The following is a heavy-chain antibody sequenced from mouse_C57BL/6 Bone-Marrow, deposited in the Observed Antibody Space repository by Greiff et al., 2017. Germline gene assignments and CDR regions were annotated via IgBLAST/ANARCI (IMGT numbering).Heavy chain of an antibody. Sequence: QSGPGLVKPSQSLSLTCSVTGYSITSGYYWHWIRQFPGNILELMGFIRYDGSNNYNPSLKNRTSFTRDNSKNQFFLKLNSVTTEDTAAYYWSKEHYGPAWFAYWGQGTLVTVSA. CDR2: IRYDGSN. V-gene: IGHV3-6*01. CDR3: SKEHYGPAWFAY. CDR1: GYSITSGYY. J-gene: IGHJ3*01. D-gene: IGHD1-1*01.